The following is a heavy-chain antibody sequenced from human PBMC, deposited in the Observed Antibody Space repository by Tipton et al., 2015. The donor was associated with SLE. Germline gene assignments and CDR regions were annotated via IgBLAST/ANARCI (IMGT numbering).Heavy chain of an antibody. V-gene: IGHV4-59*11. J-gene: IGHJ3*02. D-gene: IGHD3-16*01. CDR3: AREWGYAFDI. CDR1: GGSISSHY. Sequence: TLSLTCTVSGGSISSHYWSWIRQPPGKGLEWIGYIYYSGSISYNPSLKSRVTISVDTSKNQFSLKLSSMTAADTAVYYCAREWGYAFDIWGQGTMVTVSS. CDR2: IYYSGSI.